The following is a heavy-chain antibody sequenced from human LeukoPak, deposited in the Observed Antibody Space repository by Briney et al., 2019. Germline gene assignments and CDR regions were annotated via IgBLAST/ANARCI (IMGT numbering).Heavy chain of an antibody. J-gene: IGHJ4*02. V-gene: IGHV3-48*01. Sequence: GVSVRLSCAASGFTFSSYSMNWVRQAPGKGLEWVSYISSPSCTIYYADSVKGRFTIPRDNAKSSLHLQMNSLRSEDTAVYHCARVHTVVSPFDSWGQGTLVTVSS. D-gene: IGHD4-23*01. CDR3: ARVHTVVSPFDS. CDR1: GFTFSSYS. CDR2: ISSPSCTI.